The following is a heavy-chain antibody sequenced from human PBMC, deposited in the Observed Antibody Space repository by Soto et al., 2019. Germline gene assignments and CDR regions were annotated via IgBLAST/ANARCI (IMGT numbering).Heavy chain of an antibody. CDR3: AKGRAITVYGVDILFDY. D-gene: IGHD3-3*01. Sequence: GGSLRLSCKASGFSFSDYAMTWVRQAPGKGLEWVSVISGSGDNRFYAASVKGRFAISRDNSKTVLYLQMNSLSADDAAVYFCAKGRAITVYGVDILFDYWGLGTLVTVSS. CDR2: ISGSGDNR. CDR1: GFSFSDYA. V-gene: IGHV3-23*01. J-gene: IGHJ4*01.